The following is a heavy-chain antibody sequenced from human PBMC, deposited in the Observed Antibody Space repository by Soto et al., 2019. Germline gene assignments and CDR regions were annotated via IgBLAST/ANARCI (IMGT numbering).Heavy chain of an antibody. D-gene: IGHD2-8*01. CDR3: AKALPYCTNGVCYGRDFDY. Sequence: GGSLRLSCAASGFTFSSYAMSWVRQAPGKGLEWVSAISGSGGSTYYADSVKGRFTISRDNSKNTLYLQMNSLRAEDTAVYYCAKALPYCTNGVCYGRDFDYWGQGTLVTVSS. V-gene: IGHV3-23*01. CDR1: GFTFSSYA. CDR2: ISGSGGST. J-gene: IGHJ4*02.